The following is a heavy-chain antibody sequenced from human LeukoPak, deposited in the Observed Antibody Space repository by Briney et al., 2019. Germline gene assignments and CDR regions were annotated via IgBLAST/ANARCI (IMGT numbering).Heavy chain of an antibody. J-gene: IGHJ4*02. Sequence: GASVKVSCKASGYTFTGYYMHWVRQAPGQGLEWMGWINPNSGGTNYAQKFPGRVTMTRDTSISTAYMELSRLRSADTAVYYCAGSGSRWYGYFDYWGQGTLVTVSS. CDR2: INPNSGGT. D-gene: IGHD6-13*01. CDR1: GYTFTGYY. V-gene: IGHV1-2*02. CDR3: AGSGSRWYGYFDY.